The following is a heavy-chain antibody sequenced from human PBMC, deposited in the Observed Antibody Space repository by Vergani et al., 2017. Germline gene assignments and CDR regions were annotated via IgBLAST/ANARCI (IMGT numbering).Heavy chain of an antibody. D-gene: IGHD3-9*01. CDR2: IIPILGIA. CDR1: GGTFSSYT. J-gene: IGHJ5*02. V-gene: IGHV1-69*02. Sequence: QVQLVQSGAEVKKPGSSVKVSCKASGGTFSSYTISWVRQAPGQGLEWMGRIIPILGIANYAQKFQGRVTITADKSTSTAYMELSSLRSEDTAVYYGARGTYDILTGGWFDPWAREPWSPSPQ. CDR3: ARGTYDILTGGWFDP.